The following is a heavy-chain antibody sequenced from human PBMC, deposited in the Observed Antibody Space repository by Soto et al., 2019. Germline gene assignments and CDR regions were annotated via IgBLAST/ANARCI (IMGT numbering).Heavy chain of an antibody. CDR1: GGSISSSNW. Sequence: QVQLQESGPGLVKPSGTLSLTCAVSGGSISSSNWWRWVRQPPGKGLEWIGGIYHSGSTNSYPSLKRRVTISVDTSKNQSSLKLSSVTAADTAVYYCARLGYCSSTSCTNLVFAYWGQGTLVTVSS. CDR3: ARLGYCSSTSCTNLVFAY. CDR2: IYHSGST. J-gene: IGHJ4*02. D-gene: IGHD2-2*01. V-gene: IGHV4-4*02.